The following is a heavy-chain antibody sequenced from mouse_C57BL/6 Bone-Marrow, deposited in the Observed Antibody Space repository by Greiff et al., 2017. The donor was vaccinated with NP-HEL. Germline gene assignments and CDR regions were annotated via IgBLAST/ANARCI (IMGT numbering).Heavy chain of an antibody. J-gene: IGHJ2*01. CDR2: IDPSDSET. CDR1: GYTFTSYW. Sequence: QVQLQQPGAELVRPGSSVKLSCKASGYTFTSYWMHWVKQRPIQGLEWIGNIDPSDSETPYNQKFKDKATLTVDKSSSPAYMQLSSLTAEDSAVYDFARYGSCHGYYFAYRGQGTTRTGSS. CDR3: ARYGSCHGYYFAY. V-gene: IGHV1-52*01. D-gene: IGHD1-1*01.